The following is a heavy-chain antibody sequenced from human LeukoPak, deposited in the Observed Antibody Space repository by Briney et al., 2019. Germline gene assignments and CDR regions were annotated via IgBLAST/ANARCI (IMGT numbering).Heavy chain of an antibody. D-gene: IGHD3-16*02. CDR3: AREDPIVY. Sequence: GGRLRLSCAASGFTASSNHINWVRQAPGKGLEWVAIVYSNGSAYYADSVKDRFTISTDNSKNTVYLQMNSLRAADTAVYYCAREDPIVYWGQGTLVTVSS. V-gene: IGHV3-66*03. CDR2: VYSNGSA. J-gene: IGHJ4*02. CDR1: GFTASSNH.